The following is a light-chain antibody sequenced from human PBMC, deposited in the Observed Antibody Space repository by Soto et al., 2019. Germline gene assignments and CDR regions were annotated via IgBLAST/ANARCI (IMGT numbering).Light chain of an antibody. CDR2: EVS. Sequence: QSVLTQPPSASGSPGQSVTISCTGTSSDVGGCKFVSWYQQYPGKAPKLIIYEVSKRPSGVPDRFSGSKSGNTASLTVSGLQAEVEADYYCSSCAGSNNPYVFGTGTKLTVL. CDR1: SSDVGGCKF. CDR3: SSCAGSNNPYV. V-gene: IGLV2-8*01. J-gene: IGLJ1*01.